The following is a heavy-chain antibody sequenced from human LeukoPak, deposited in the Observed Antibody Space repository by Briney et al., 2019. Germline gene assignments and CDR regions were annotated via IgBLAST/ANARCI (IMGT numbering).Heavy chain of an antibody. J-gene: IGHJ3*02. CDR2: IYYSGST. CDR1: GYSISSSNW. Sequence: SDTLSLTCAVSGYSISSSNWWGWIRPPPGKGLEWIGYIYYSGSTYYNPSLKSRVTMSVDTSKNQFSLKLSSVTAVDTAVYYCARKGLGWELPGAFDIWGQGTMVTVSS. V-gene: IGHV4-28*01. D-gene: IGHD1-26*01. CDR3: ARKGLGWELPGAFDI.